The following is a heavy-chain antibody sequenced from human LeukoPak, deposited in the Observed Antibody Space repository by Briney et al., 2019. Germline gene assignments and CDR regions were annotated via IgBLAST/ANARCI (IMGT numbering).Heavy chain of an antibody. V-gene: IGHV4-34*01. CDR3: ARGLVLDY. Sequence: KTSETLSLTCAVYGGSFSGYYWSWIRQPPGKGLEWIGEINHSGSTNYNPSLKSRVTISVDTSKNQFSLKLSSVTAADTAVYYCARGLVLDYWGQGTLVTVSS. J-gene: IGHJ4*02. CDR2: INHSGST. CDR1: GGSFSGYY.